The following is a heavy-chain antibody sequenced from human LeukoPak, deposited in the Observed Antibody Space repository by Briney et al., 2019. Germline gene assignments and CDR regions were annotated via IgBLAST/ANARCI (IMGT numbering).Heavy chain of an antibody. CDR2: IFGSGGSA. J-gene: IGHJ4*02. Sequence: GGSLRLSCAAYGFTFNSYAMYWVRQAPGKGLEWVSGIFGSGGSAHYADSVKGRFTISRDNSKNTVYLQMSSLRAEDTAVYYCAKTTTGYSSGRYPGWPTDYWGQGSLVTVSS. D-gene: IGHD6-19*01. CDR3: AKTTTGYSSGRYPGWPTDY. V-gene: IGHV3-23*01. CDR1: GFTFNSYA.